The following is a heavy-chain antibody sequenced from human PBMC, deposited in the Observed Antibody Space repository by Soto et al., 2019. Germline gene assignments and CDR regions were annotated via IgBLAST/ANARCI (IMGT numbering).Heavy chain of an antibody. CDR1: GFKFSNYA. D-gene: IGHD3-16*01. CDR3: AKDRRAGGNSAFYFDF. J-gene: IGHJ4*02. V-gene: IGHV3-23*01. CDR2: ISATGGGT. Sequence: PVGSLRLSGAASGFKFSNYAMSWVRQARGKGLEWVSLISATGGGTYYADSVKGRFTISRDNSHNTLYLQVHSLTAEDTAVYYCAKDRRAGGNSAFYFDFWGQGAQVTVSS.